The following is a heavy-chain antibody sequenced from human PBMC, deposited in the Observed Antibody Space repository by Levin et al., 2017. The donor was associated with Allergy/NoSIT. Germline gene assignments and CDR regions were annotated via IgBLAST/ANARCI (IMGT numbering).Heavy chain of an antibody. J-gene: IGHJ5*02. CDR2: IIPIFGTA. V-gene: IGHV1-69*06. D-gene: IGHD3-3*01. Sequence: RASVKVSCKASGGTFSSYAISWVRQAPGQGLEWMGGIIPIFGTANYAQKFQGRVTITADKSTSTAYMELSSLRSEDTAVYYCARVGVPVTGEWLLYDLDPWGQGTLVTVSS. CDR1: GGTFSSYA. CDR3: ARVGVPVTGEWLLYDLDP.